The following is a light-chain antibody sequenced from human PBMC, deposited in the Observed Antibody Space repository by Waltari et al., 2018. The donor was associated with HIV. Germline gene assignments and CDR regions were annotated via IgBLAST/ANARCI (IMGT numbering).Light chain of an antibody. CDR2: KND. CDR1: SSKLEFNF. CDR3: AAWDDRLSGRV. V-gene: IGLV1-47*01. Sequence: QSVLTQPPSASGTPGQRVTISCSGSSSKLEFNFLYLYQQVPGTAPKLLIYKNDQWPSGVPDRFSASKSGTSASLVISGLRSEDEADYYCAAWDDRLSGRVFGTGTRVTVL. J-gene: IGLJ1*01.